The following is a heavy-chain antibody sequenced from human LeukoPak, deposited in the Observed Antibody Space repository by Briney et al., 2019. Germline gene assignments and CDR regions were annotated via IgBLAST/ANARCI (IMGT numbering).Heavy chain of an antibody. CDR1: GFIFSRNA. Sequence: GGSLRLSCAASGFIFSRNAMSWVRQAPGKGLEWVSAISGSGGSTYYADSVKGRFTISRDNSKNTLYLQMNSLRAEDTAVYYCAKGVLWFGELLYLLDYWGQGTLVTVSS. V-gene: IGHV3-23*01. CDR3: AKGVLWFGELLYLLDY. D-gene: IGHD3-10*01. J-gene: IGHJ4*02. CDR2: ISGSGGST.